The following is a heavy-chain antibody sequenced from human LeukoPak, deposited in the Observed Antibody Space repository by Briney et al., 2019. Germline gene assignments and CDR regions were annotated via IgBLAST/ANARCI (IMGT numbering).Heavy chain of an antibody. V-gene: IGHV3-21*01. CDR2: ISSSSSYI. Sequence: GGSLRLSCAASGFTFSSYSMNWVRQAPGKGLEWVSSISSSSSYIHYADSVRGRFTVSRDNAKNSLYLQMNSLRAEDTAVYYCAELGITMIGGVWGKGTTVTISS. CDR3: AELGITMIGGV. CDR1: GFTFSSYS. D-gene: IGHD3-10*02. J-gene: IGHJ6*04.